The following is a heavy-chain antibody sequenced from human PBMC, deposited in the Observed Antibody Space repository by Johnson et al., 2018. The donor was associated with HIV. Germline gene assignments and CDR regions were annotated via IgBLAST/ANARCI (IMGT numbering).Heavy chain of an antibody. CDR1: GLTFSDYC. CDR3: ARDGTETGPDYAFDI. D-gene: IGHD1-1*01. Sequence: MLLVESGGGVVQPGRSLRLSCAASGLTFSDYCMSWIRQAPGKGLEWVSVIYRAGSKYSADSVKDRFTISRDISKNTIYLQMNSLRAEDTAMYYCARDGTETGPDYAFDIWGQGTMVTVSS. CDR2: IYRAGSK. V-gene: IGHV3-66*01. J-gene: IGHJ3*02.